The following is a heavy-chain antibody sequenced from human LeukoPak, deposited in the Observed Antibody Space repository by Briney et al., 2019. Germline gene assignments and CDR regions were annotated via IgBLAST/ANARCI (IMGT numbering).Heavy chain of an antibody. Sequence: GGSLRLSCAASGFTFSSYGMHWVRQAPGKGLEWVAVIWYDGSNKYYADSVKGRFTISRDNSKNTLYLQMNSLRAEDTAVYYCARDSYTPQVIRGIAVAGSGFGYWGQGTLVTVSS. CDR1: GFTFSSYG. J-gene: IGHJ4*02. CDR3: ARDSYTPQVIRGIAVAGSGFGY. D-gene: IGHD6-19*01. CDR2: IWYDGSNK. V-gene: IGHV3-33*08.